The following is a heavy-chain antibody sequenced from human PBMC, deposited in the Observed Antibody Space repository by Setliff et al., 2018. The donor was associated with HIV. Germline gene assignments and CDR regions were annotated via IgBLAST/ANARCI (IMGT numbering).Heavy chain of an antibody. CDR2: IFHGGNT. CDR3: ATLAAAGESYDY. J-gene: IGHJ4*02. V-gene: IGHV4-4*02. D-gene: IGHD6-13*01. Sequence: PSETLSLTCTVSGGPIRSPNWWSWVRQPPGKGLEWIGEIFHGGNTNYSPSLESRVTLPVDKSKNQFSLRLSSVTAADTAVYYCATLAAAGESYDYWGQGSLVTVSS. CDR1: GGPIRSPNW.